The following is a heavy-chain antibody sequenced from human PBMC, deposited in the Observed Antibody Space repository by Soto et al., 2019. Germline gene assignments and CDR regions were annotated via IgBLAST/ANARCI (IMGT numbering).Heavy chain of an antibody. V-gene: IGHV3-30-3*01. Sequence: PGGSLRLSCAASGFTFSSYAMHWVRQAPGKGLEWVAVISYDGSNKYYADSVKGRFTISRDNSKNTLYLQMNSLRAQDTAVYYCARDPLWGTAMVLCYFNLWGRGTLVTFSP. CDR1: GFTFSSYA. CDR2: ISYDGSNK. CDR3: ARDPLWGTAMVLCYFNL. J-gene: IGHJ2*01. D-gene: IGHD5-18*01.